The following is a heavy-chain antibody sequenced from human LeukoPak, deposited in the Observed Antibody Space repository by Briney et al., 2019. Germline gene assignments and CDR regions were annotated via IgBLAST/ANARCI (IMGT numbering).Heavy chain of an antibody. CDR3: ARFLAVAANFDY. CDR2: ISGYNGHT. Sequence: ASVKVSCKASGYTFSRYGISWVRQAPGQGLEWMGWISGYNGHTKYAQKVQGRVTMSTDTSTSTVYMELRSLISDDTGVYYCARFLAVAANFDYWGQGTLVTVSS. V-gene: IGHV1-18*01. CDR1: GYTFSRYG. J-gene: IGHJ4*02. D-gene: IGHD6-19*01.